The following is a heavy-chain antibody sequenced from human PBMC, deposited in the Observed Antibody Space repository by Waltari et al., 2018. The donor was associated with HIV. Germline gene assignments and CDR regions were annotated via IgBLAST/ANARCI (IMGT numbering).Heavy chain of an antibody. CDR3: AREGAQGSARIKGKSYNWFDP. CDR1: GGSISSGGYY. J-gene: IGHJ5*02. CDR2: IYYSGST. V-gene: IGHV4-31*03. Sequence: QVQLQESGPGLVKPSQTLSLTCTVSGGSISSGGYYWSWIRQHPGKGLEWIGYIYYSGSTYYNPSLKSRGTIAVDTSKNQFSLKLSSVTAADTAVYYCAREGAQGSARIKGKSYNWFDPWGQGTLVTVSS. D-gene: IGHD5-18*01.